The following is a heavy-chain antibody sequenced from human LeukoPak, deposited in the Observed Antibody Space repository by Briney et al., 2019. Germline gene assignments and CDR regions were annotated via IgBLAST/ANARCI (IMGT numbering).Heavy chain of an antibody. D-gene: IGHD3-16*01. CDR1: GGSISSSSHY. CDR2: MYYRGST. V-gene: IGHV4-39*07. J-gene: IGHJ5*02. Sequence: PSETLSLTCTVSGGSISSSSHYWGWIRQPPGKGLEWIGSMYYRGSTYHNPSLKSRVTISVDTSKNQFSLKLSSVTAADTAIYYCARSWGGPWFDPWGQGTLVTVSS. CDR3: ARSWGGPWFDP.